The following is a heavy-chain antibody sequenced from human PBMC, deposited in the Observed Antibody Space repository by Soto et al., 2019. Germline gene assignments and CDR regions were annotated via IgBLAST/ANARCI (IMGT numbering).Heavy chain of an antibody. Sequence: QITLKESGPTLVKPTQTLTLTCTFSGFSLSTSGVGVGWIRQPPGKALEWLALIYWDDDKLYSPSLKSRLTITKDTSKNQVVLTLTNMDPVDTATYYCAHRRWLHAFDIWGQGTMVTVSS. CDR1: GFSLSTSGVG. D-gene: IGHD5-18*01. CDR3: AHRRWLHAFDI. V-gene: IGHV2-5*02. J-gene: IGHJ3*02. CDR2: IYWDDDK.